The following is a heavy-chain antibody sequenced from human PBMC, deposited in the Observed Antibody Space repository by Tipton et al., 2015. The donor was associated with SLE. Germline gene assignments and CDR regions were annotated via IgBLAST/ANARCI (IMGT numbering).Heavy chain of an antibody. CDR2: IYYSGST. D-gene: IGHD6-13*01. Sequence: TLSLTCTVSGGSISSYYWSWIRLPPGKGLEWIGYIYYSGSTNYNPSLKSRVTISVDTSKNQFSLKLSSVTAAGTAVYYCARGQLVNAFDIWGQGTMVTVSS. CDR3: ARGQLVNAFDI. V-gene: IGHV4-59*01. CDR1: GGSISSYY. J-gene: IGHJ3*02.